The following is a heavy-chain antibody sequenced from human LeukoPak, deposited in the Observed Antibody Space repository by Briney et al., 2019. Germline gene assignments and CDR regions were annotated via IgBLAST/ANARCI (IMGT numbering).Heavy chain of an antibody. V-gene: IGHV3-74*01. D-gene: IGHD3-16*01. Sequence: PGGSLRLSCAASGFTFSSYWMHWVRHAPGKGLVCVSRINSDGSSTTYADSVKGRFTISRDNAKNTLYLQMNSLRAEDTAVYYCTRGFAINWFDPWGQGTLVTVSS. CDR3: TRGFAINWFDP. J-gene: IGHJ5*02. CDR1: GFTFSSYW. CDR2: INSDGSST.